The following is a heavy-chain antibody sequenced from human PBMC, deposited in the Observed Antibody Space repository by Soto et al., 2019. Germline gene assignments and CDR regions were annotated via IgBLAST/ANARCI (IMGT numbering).Heavy chain of an antibody. CDR2: INHRGST. D-gene: IGHD6-6*01. J-gene: IGHJ4*02. V-gene: IGHV4-34*01. CDR3: ARTSRFDS. Sequence: QVQLQQWGAGLLKPSETLSLTCAVYGGSFSYYWSWVRQPPGKGLEWIGEINHRGSTNYNPSLKSRVTISVDTSKNQFSLNLSSVTAADTAVYYCARTSRFDSWGQGTLVTVSS. CDR1: GGSFSYY.